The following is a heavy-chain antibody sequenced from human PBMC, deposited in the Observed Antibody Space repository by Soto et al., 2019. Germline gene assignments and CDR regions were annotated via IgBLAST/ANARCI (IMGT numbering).Heavy chain of an antibody. CDR2: INPNSGGT. V-gene: IGHV1-2*04. Sequence: GASVKVSCKASGYTFTGYYMHWVRQAPGQGLEWMGWINPNSGGTNYAQKFQGWVTMTRDTSISTAYMELSRLRSDDTAVYDCARGVNSSTSMYGMDVWGQGTKVTVSS. J-gene: IGHJ6*02. D-gene: IGHD6-13*01. CDR3: ARGVNSSTSMYGMDV. CDR1: GYTFTGYY.